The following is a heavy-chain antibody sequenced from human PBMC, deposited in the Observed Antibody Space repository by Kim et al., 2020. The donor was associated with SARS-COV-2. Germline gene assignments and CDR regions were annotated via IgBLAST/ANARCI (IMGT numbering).Heavy chain of an antibody. Sequence: GGSLRLSCAASGFTFSSYSMNWVRQAPGKGLEWVSSISSSSSYIYYADSVKGRFTISRDNAKNSLYLQMNSLRAEDTAVYYCAREGETGSGIYYYYGMDVWGQGTTVTVSS. CDR2: ISSSSSYI. D-gene: IGHD3-10*01. V-gene: IGHV3-21*01. J-gene: IGHJ6*02. CDR3: AREGETGSGIYYYYGMDV. CDR1: GFTFSSYS.